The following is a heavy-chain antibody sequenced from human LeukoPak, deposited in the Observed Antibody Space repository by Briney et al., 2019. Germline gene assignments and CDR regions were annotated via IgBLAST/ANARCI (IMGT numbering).Heavy chain of an antibody. CDR3: AKELAVGATHYYYYGMDV. CDR1: GFTFSGYA. CDR2: TIGGGGST. V-gene: IGHV3-23*01. D-gene: IGHD1-26*01. Sequence: GGYLRLSCAASGFTFSGYAMSWVRPAPGKGLEWVSATIGGGGSTYYADSVKGRFTISRDNSKDTLYLQMNRLRAPDTAVYDCAKELAVGATHYYYYGMDVWGQGTTVTVSS. J-gene: IGHJ6*02.